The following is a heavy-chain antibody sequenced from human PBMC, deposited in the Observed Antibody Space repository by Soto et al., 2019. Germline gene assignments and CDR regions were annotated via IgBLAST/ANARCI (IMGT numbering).Heavy chain of an antibody. D-gene: IGHD5-18*01. Sequence: GGSLRLSFAASGFTFSNYWMHWVRQAPGKGLVWVSRIINDGSGTYYADSVKGRFTISRDNAKNTLYLQMNSLRAEDTAVYYCARGGSGYSYGYSDYWGQGTLVTVSS. V-gene: IGHV3-74*01. CDR1: GFTFSNYW. CDR2: IINDGSGT. J-gene: IGHJ4*02. CDR3: ARGGSGYSYGYSDY.